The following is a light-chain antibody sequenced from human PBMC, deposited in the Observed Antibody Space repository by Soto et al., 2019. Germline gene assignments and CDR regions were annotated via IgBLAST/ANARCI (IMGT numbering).Light chain of an antibody. Sequence: DFLMTQSPSTLSASVGDRVTITCRASQSISDRLAWYQQKPGNAPKLLIYKASSLQSGVPSRFSGSGSGTEFTLTIISLQPDDFAMYYYQQYNSYRWTFGQGTKVEIK. J-gene: IGKJ1*01. V-gene: IGKV1-5*03. CDR1: QSISDR. CDR3: QQYNSYRWT. CDR2: KAS.